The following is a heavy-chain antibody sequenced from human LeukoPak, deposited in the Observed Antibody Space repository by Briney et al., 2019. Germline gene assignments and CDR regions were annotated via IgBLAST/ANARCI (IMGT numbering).Heavy chain of an antibody. CDR2: INPKSGGT. Sequence: ASVKVSCKASGYTFTDYYLHWVRQAPGQGLEWMGWINPKSGGTNYAQKFQGRVTMTRDTSISTVYMELNRLTSDDTAVYYCAGDQDSYGYGVDYWGQGSLVTVSS. V-gene: IGHV1-2*02. J-gene: IGHJ4*02. CDR3: AGDQDSYGYGVDY. D-gene: IGHD5-18*01. CDR1: GYTFTDYY.